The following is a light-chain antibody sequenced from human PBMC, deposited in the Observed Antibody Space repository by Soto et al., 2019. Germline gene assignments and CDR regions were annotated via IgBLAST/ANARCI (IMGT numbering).Light chain of an antibody. Sequence: QSALTQPASVSGSPGQSITISCTGTSSDVGGYNYVSWYQQHPGKAPKLMIYEVSNRPSGVSNRFSGSKSGNTASLTISGLQAEDEADDYCSSYTSSLTYVFGTGTKLTVL. CDR1: SSDVGGYNY. J-gene: IGLJ1*01. CDR2: EVS. CDR3: SSYTSSLTYV. V-gene: IGLV2-14*01.